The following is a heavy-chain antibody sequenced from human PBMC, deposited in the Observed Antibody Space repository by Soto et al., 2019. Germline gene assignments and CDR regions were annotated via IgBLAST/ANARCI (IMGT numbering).Heavy chain of an antibody. CDR2: ISYDGSNS. CDR3: AKEGGVSARGYYYYGMDV. CDR1: GFTFSSYG. J-gene: IGHJ6*02. Sequence: GGSLRLSCVGSGFTFSSYGMHWVRQAPGKGLEWVAFISYDGSNSYQVDSVKGRFTISRDNSKHSLYLQMNSLRREDTALYFCAKEGGVSARGYYYYGMDVWGQGTTVTVSS. D-gene: IGHD1-26*01. V-gene: IGHV3-30*18.